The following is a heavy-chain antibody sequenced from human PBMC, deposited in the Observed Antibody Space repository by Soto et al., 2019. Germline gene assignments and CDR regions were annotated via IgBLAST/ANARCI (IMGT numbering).Heavy chain of an antibody. CDR3: ARRWSGIDY. D-gene: IGHD3-3*01. CDR1: GGSITNYY. Sequence: QVQLQESGPGLVKPSETLSLTCTVSGGSITNYYWSWIRQPPGAGLEWIGYIHYSGTTNYNPSLMSRVTISMDTSKNQFFLKLTSMTAADTAVYYCARRWSGIDYWGQGTLVTVSS. J-gene: IGHJ4*02. CDR2: IHYSGTT. V-gene: IGHV4-59*01.